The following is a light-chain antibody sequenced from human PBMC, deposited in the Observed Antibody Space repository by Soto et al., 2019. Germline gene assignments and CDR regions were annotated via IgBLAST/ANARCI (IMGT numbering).Light chain of an antibody. CDR2: GAS. Sequence: EIVLTQSPGTLSLSPGERATLSCRASQSVSSSNLAWYQQKPGQAPRLLIYGASSRATDIPDRFSGSGSGTDFNLTISKLEPEDFAVYYCQQFGVSPTFGGGTKVDIK. CDR1: QSVSSSN. J-gene: IGKJ4*01. CDR3: QQFGVSPT. V-gene: IGKV3-20*01.